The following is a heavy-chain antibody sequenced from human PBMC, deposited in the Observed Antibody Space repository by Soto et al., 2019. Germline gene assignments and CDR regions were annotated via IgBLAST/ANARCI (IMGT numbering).Heavy chain of an antibody. CDR3: ARGYCSSTSCYWDYYYYMDV. CDR1: GFTFSSYW. V-gene: IGHV3-74*01. D-gene: IGHD2-2*01. Sequence: PGGSLRLSCAASGFTFSSYWMHWVRQAPGKGLVWVSRINSDGSSTSYADSVKGRFTISRDNAKNTLYLQMNSLRAEDTVVYYCARGYCSSTSCYWDYYYYMDVWGKGTTVTVSS. CDR2: INSDGSST. J-gene: IGHJ6*03.